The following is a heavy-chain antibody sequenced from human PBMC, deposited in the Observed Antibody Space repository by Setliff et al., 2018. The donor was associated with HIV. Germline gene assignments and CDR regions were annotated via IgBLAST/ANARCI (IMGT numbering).Heavy chain of an antibody. Sequence: GASVKVSCKASGGTFSSYAISWVRQAPGQGLEWMGGINPTGGSTSYAQKFQGRVTMTRDTSTSTVYMELSSLRSEDTAVYFCARDLVRDGYFDWPVDYWGQGTLVTVSS. CDR3: ARDLVRDGYFDWPVDY. D-gene: IGHD3-9*01. CDR2: INPTGGST. V-gene: IGHV1-46*01. CDR1: GGTFSSYA. J-gene: IGHJ4*02.